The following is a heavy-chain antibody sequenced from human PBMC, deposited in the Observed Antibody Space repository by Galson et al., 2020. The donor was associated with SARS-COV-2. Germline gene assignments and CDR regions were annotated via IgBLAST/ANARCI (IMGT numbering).Heavy chain of an antibody. D-gene: IGHD2-8*01. V-gene: IGHV3-49*03. CDR3: TRLRNGKPPDYGLDV. CDR1: GFTFGEYS. CDR2: IRSISYGGTT. Sequence: SLKISCTSSGFTFGEYSMIWFLQAPGKGLEWVGFIRSISYGGTTEYAASVKGRFTISREDSKSLLYLQMNSLHTEDTAVYYCTRLRNGKPPDYGLDVWGQGTTVTVSS. J-gene: IGHJ6*02.